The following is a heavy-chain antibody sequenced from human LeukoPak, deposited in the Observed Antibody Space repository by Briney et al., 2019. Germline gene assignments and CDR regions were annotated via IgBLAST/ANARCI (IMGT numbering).Heavy chain of an antibody. D-gene: IGHD3-16*01. CDR3: ARHYGP. Sequence: SETLSLTCTVSGGSISSSFNYWAWIRQPPGKGLEWIGSIYESGSAYFNPSLKSRITMSVDTSENQFSLKLTSVTAADTAVYYCARHYGPWGQGTLVTVSS. CDR2: IYESGSA. J-gene: IGHJ5*02. CDR1: GGSISSSFNY. V-gene: IGHV4-39*01.